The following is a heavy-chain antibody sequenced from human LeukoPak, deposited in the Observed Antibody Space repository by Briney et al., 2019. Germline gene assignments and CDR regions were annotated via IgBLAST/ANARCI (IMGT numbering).Heavy chain of an antibody. CDR2: ISWNSGSI. CDR3: AKDAKALVPAAYYGMDV. D-gene: IGHD2-2*01. V-gene: IGHV3-9*01. J-gene: IGHJ6*02. CDR1: GFTFDDYA. Sequence: GRSLRLSCAASGFTFDDYAMHWVRQAPGKGLGWVSGISWNSGSIGYADSVKGRFTISRDNAKNSLYLQMNSLRAEDTALYYCAKDAKALVPAAYYGMDVWGQGTTVTVSS.